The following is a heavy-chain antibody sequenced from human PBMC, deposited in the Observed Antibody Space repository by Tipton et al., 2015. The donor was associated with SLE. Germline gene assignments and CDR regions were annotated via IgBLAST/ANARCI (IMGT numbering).Heavy chain of an antibody. CDR2: IYYSGST. CDR1: GGSISSHY. D-gene: IGHD3-9*01. CDR3: AMRQSIDY. J-gene: IGHJ4*02. V-gene: IGHV4-59*11. Sequence: LRLSCTVSGGSISSHYWSWIRQPPGKGLEWIGYIYYSGSTNYNPSLKSRVTISVDTSKNQFSLKLSSVTAADTAVYYCAMRQSIDYWGQGTLVTVSS.